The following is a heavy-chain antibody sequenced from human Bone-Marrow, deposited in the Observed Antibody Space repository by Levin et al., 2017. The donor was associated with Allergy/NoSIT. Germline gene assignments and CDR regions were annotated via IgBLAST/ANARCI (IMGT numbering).Heavy chain of an antibody. V-gene: IGHV3-30*19. J-gene: IGHJ4*02. CDR2: TSPDGNNR. D-gene: IGHD1-1*01. CDR1: GFNFSSYV. Sequence: GGSLRLSCVASGFNFSSYVMHWVRQAPGKGPEWVTFTSPDGNNRYYADSVKGRFTISRDNSKNTVYLQMNSLRREDTAVYFCARGHSTGYFDYWGQGIVVTVSS. CDR3: ARGHSTGYFDY.